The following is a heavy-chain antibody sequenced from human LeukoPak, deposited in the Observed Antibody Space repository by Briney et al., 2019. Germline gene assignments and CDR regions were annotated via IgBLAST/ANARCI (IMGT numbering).Heavy chain of an antibody. V-gene: IGHV3-64*01. CDR1: GFTFSSYA. Sequence: PGGSLRLSCAASGFTFSSYAMHWVRQAPGKGLEYVSAISSNGGSTYYANSVKGRFTISRDNSKNTLYLQMGSLRAEDMAVYYCAREFGPYGLGLYDYWGQGTLVTVSS. D-gene: IGHD3/OR15-3a*01. J-gene: IGHJ4*02. CDR3: AREFGPYGLGLYDY. CDR2: ISSNGGST.